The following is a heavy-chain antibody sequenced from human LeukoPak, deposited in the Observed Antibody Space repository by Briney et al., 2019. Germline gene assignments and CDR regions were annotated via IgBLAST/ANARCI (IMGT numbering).Heavy chain of an antibody. J-gene: IGHJ4*02. Sequence: ASVKVSCTASGGTFSSYAISWGRQAPGQGLEWMGGIIPIFGTANYAQKFQGRVTITADESTSTAYMELSSLRSEDTAVYYCARTAAADLSYFDYWGQGTLVTVSS. CDR3: ARTAAADLSYFDY. CDR1: GGTFSSYA. CDR2: IIPIFGTA. D-gene: IGHD2-15*01. V-gene: IGHV1-69*01.